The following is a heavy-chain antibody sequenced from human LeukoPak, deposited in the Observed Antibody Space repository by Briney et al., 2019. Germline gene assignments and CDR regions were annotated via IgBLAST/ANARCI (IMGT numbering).Heavy chain of an antibody. Sequence: KPSETLSLTCTVSGGSINSVYWSWIRQPPGKGLEWIAYIYYSGTTSYNPSLKSRVTISVDTSKNQFSLKLTSVTAAGTAVYYCASQHWGSNYFDYWGQGALVTVSS. J-gene: IGHJ4*02. CDR2: IYYSGTT. D-gene: IGHD7-27*01. CDR1: GGSINSVY. V-gene: IGHV4-59*01. CDR3: ASQHWGSNYFDY.